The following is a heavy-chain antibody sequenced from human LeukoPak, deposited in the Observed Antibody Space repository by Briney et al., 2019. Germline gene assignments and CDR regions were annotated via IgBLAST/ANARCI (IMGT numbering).Heavy chain of an antibody. J-gene: IGHJ4*02. Sequence: GGSLRLSCAASGFTFSSYSMNWVRQAPGKGLEWVSYISSSSSTIYYADSVKGRFTISRDNSKNTLYLQMNSLRVEDTAVYSCAKETRPYSSSWYDYWGQGTLVTVSS. D-gene: IGHD6-13*01. CDR2: ISSSSSTI. CDR1: GFTFSSYS. CDR3: AKETRPYSSSWYDY. V-gene: IGHV3-48*01.